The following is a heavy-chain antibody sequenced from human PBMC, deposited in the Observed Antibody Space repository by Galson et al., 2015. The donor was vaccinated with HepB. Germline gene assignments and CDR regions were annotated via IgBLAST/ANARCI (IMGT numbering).Heavy chain of an antibody. V-gene: IGHV1-2*06. CDR3: ARVMEYYYKSSGYYLREDNWFDP. Sequence: SVKVSCKASGYTFTDYYIHWVRQAPGQGLEWMGRINPKSGATNYAQKFQGRVTMTRDTSINAAYMEVTRLRSDDTAVYYCARVMEYYYKSSGYYLREDNWFDPWGQGTLVTVSS. D-gene: IGHD3-22*01. CDR1: GYTFTDYY. CDR2: INPKSGAT. J-gene: IGHJ5*02.